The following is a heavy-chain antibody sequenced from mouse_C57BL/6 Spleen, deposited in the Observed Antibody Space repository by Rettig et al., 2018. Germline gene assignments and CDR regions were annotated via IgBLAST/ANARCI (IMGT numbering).Heavy chain of an antibody. Sequence: SVKISCKASGYAFSSYWMNWVKERPGKGLEWIGQIYPGDGDTNYNRKFKGKATLTADKSSSTDYMQLSSLTSEDSAVYFCARGTYWGQGTTLTVSS. D-gene: IGHD3-3*01. CDR2: IYPGDGDT. V-gene: IGHV1-80*01. CDR1: GYAFSSYW. CDR3: ARGTY. J-gene: IGHJ2*01.